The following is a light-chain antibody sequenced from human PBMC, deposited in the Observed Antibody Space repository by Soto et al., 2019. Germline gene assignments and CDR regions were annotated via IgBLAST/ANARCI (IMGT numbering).Light chain of an antibody. V-gene: IGKV3-20*01. CDR1: ESVDSNY. J-gene: IGKJ1*01. CDR2: GAA. Sequence: EIVLTQSPCTLSLSPGERATLSCRATESVDSNYLAWYQQKPGQAPRLLIYGAASRATGTPDRFSGSVSGTDFILTISSLDPEDSAVYYCQQYSDSPQTFGQGTKVEIK. CDR3: QQYSDSPQT.